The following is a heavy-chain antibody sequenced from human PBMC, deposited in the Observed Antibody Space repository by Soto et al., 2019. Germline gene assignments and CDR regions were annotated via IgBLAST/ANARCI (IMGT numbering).Heavy chain of an antibody. CDR1: GYTFTGYY. J-gene: IGHJ6*02. D-gene: IGHD2-2*02. V-gene: IGHV1-2*02. CDR3: ARVVAVPAAIDYYYGMDV. CDR2: INPNSGGT. Sequence: ASVKVSCKASGYTFTGYYMHWVRQAPGQGLEWMGWINPNSGGTSYAQKFQGRVTMTRDTSISTAYMELSRLRSDDTAVYYCARVVAVPAAIDYYYGMDVWGQGTTVTVSS.